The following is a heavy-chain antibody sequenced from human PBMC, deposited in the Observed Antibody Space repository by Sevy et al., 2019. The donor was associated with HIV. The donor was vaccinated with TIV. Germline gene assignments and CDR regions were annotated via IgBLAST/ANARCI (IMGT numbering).Heavy chain of an antibody. Sequence: SQTLSLTCDVSGDSISSGEYSWSWIRQSPGKGLEWIAYLYHTGSTFYNPSLRSRVSISIDEAKNQLALRLTSVTAADTAVYFCARSLYKSHSEDAFDVWGQGTMVTVSS. CDR3: ARSLYKSHSEDAFDV. CDR2: LYHTGST. V-gene: IGHV4-30-2*06. CDR1: GDSISSGEYS. J-gene: IGHJ3*01. D-gene: IGHD1-20*01.